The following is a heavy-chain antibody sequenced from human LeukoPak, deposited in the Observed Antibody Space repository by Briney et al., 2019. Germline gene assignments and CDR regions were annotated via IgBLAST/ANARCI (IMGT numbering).Heavy chain of an antibody. J-gene: IGHJ4*02. V-gene: IGHV3-30*03. D-gene: IGHD4-17*01. Sequence: GGSLRLSCAASGFTFSSYGMHWVRQAPGKGLEWVAVISYDGSNKYYADSVKGRFTISRDNSKNTLYLQMNSPRAEDTAVYYCARDTDTVTTILDYWGQGTLVTVSS. CDR1: GFTFSSYG. CDR2: ISYDGSNK. CDR3: ARDTDTVTTILDY.